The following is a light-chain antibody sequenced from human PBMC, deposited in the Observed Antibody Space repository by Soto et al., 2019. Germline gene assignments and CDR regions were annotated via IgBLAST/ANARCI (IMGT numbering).Light chain of an antibody. CDR3: SSYTSSSTP. CDR1: SSDVGGYNY. CDR2: DVS. J-gene: IGLJ1*01. V-gene: IGLV2-14*01. Sequence: QSVLTQPASVSGSPGQSITISCTGTSSDVGGYNYVSWYRQHPGKAPKLMIYDVSNRPSGVSNRFSGSKSGNTASLTISGLQAEDEAYYYCSSYTSSSTPFGTGTKVNVL.